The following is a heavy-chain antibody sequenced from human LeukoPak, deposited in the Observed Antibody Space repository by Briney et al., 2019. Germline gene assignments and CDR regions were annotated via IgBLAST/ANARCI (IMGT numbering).Heavy chain of an antibody. Sequence: GGSLRLSCAASGFTFSSYAMSWVRQAPGKGLEWVSAISGSGGSTYYADSVKGRFTISRDNSKNTLYLQMNSLRAEDTAVYYCATCSSTSGYGGVYYYYMDVWGKGTTVTVSS. CDR1: GFTFSSYA. CDR2: ISGSGGST. CDR3: ATCSSTSGYGGVYYYYMDV. J-gene: IGHJ6*03. V-gene: IGHV3-23*01. D-gene: IGHD2-2*01.